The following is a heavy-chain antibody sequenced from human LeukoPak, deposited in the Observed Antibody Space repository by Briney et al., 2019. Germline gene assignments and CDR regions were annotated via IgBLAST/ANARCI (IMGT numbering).Heavy chain of an antibody. CDR3: TRDIGDFVSDF. Sequence: SETLSLTCTVSGVSIGSGYYWAWIRQPPGKGLEWIGSIHYGGTTHYNPSLQSRVTISADTSKNQFALDLRSVTAADTAVYYCTRDIGDFVSDFWGQGTLVTVSS. V-gene: IGHV4-38-2*02. CDR2: IHYGGTT. D-gene: IGHD2-21*02. J-gene: IGHJ4*02. CDR1: GVSIGSGYY.